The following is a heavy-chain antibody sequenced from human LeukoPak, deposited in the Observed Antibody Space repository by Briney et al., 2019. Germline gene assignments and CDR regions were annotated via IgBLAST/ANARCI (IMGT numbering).Heavy chain of an antibody. CDR1: GYTFTNYD. J-gene: IGHJ4*02. D-gene: IGHD3-22*01. CDR2: MNPNSGNT. V-gene: IGHV1-8*01. Sequence: ASVKVSCKASGYTFTNYDINWVRRATGQGLEWMGWMNPNSGNTGYTQKFQGRVTMTRNTSISTAYMELSSLRSEDTAVYYCARGRYESSGYYCDYWGQGTQVTVSS. CDR3: ARGRYESSGYYCDY.